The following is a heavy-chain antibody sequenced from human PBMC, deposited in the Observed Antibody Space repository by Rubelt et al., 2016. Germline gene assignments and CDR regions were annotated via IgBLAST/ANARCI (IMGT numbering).Heavy chain of an antibody. CDR1: GFTVSSNY. D-gene: IGHD3-22*01. CDR3: ARGGYYYDSSGYYLGTNFDY. CDR2: IYSDGST. V-gene: IGHV3-66*01. J-gene: IGHJ4*02. Sequence: VQLVESGGSLVQPGGSLRLSCAASGFTVSSNYMSWVRQAPGKGLEWVSVIYSDGSTHYADSVKGRFTISRDNSQNTLYLQMNSLRAEDTAVYYCARGGYYYDSSGYYLGTNFDYWGQGTLVTVSS.